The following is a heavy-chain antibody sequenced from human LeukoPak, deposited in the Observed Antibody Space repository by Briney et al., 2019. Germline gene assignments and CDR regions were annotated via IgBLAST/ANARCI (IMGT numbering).Heavy chain of an antibody. CDR2: ISGSGGST. CDR3: ASSDIVVVVAAKRERFDP. D-gene: IGHD2-15*01. CDR1: GFTFSSYA. J-gene: IGHJ5*02. Sequence: PGGSLRLSCAASGFTFSSYAMSWVRQAPGKGLEWVSAISGSGGSTYYADSVKGRFTISRDNSKNTLYLQMNSLRAEDTAVYYCASSDIVVVVAAKRERFDPWGQGTLVTVSS. V-gene: IGHV3-23*01.